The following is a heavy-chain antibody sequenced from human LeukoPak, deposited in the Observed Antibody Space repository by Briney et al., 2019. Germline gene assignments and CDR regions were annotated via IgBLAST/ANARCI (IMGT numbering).Heavy chain of an antibody. J-gene: IGHJ4*02. D-gene: IGHD1-26*01. CDR1: GGSFSGYY. CDR3: ARHSGSYFRNSGYFDY. V-gene: IGHV4-34*01. CDR2: INHSGST. Sequence: SETLSLTCAVYGGSFSGYYWSWIRQPPGKGLEWIGEINHSGSTNYNPSLKSRVTISVDTSKNQFSLKLSSVTAADTAVYYCARHSGSYFRNSGYFDYWGQGTLVTVSS.